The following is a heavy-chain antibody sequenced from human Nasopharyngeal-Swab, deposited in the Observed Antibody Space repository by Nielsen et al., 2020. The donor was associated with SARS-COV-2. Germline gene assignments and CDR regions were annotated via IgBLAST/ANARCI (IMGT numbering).Heavy chain of an antibody. V-gene: IGHV1-18*01. CDR1: GYIFMNYD. CDR3: ARGSRGHSIVDDYHYMDV. J-gene: IGHJ6*03. Sequence: ASVKVSCKHSGYIFMNYDISWVRQAPGQGLEWMGRISIYKGKTDYAEKFQGRVTMTTDTSTSTAYMEVRRLISDDTAVYYCARGSRGHSIVDDYHYMDVWGKGTTVTVSS. CDR2: ISIYKGKT. D-gene: IGHD2-15*01.